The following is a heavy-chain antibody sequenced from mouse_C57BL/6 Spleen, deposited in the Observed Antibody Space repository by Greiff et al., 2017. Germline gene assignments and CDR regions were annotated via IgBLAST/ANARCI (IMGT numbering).Heavy chain of an antibody. D-gene: IGHD1-1*01. V-gene: IGHV1-81*01. J-gene: IGHJ2*01. Sequence: VQLQQSGAELARPGASVKLSCKASGYTFTSYGISWVKQRTGQGLEWIGEIYPRSGNTYYNEKFKGKATLTADKSSSTAYMELRSLTSEDSAVYFCARRIPYYYGSSYVYFDYWGQGTTHTVSS. CDR2: IYPRSGNT. CDR3: ARRIPYYYGSSYVYFDY. CDR1: GYTFTSYG.